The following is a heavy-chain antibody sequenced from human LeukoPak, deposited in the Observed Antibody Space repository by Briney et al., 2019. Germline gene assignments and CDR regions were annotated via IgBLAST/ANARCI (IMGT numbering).Heavy chain of an antibody. D-gene: IGHD4-17*01. J-gene: IGHJ4*02. Sequence: SETLSLTCAVSGASMSHFYWNWVRQSPGKGLEWIVSIFYNEDANYNPSAKSRVTMSVDMSKSQFSLRLTSVTDAATAVYFCAKGEAVTTSPCDHWGQGILVTVSS. CDR2: IFYNEDA. V-gene: IGHV4-59*01. CDR1: GASMSHFY. CDR3: AKGEAVTTSPCDH.